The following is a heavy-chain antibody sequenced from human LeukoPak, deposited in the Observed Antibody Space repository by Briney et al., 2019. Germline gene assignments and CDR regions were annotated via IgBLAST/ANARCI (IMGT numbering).Heavy chain of an antibody. CDR2: IRYDGSNK. J-gene: IGHJ4*02. Sequence: GGSLRLSCAASGFTFSSYGMHWVGQAPGKGLEWVAFIRYDGSNKYYADSVKGRFTISRDNSKNTLYLQMNSLRAEDTAVYYCAKDGVVVAAALDYWGQGTLVTVSS. CDR1: GFTFSSYG. D-gene: IGHD2-15*01. CDR3: AKDGVVVAAALDY. V-gene: IGHV3-30*02.